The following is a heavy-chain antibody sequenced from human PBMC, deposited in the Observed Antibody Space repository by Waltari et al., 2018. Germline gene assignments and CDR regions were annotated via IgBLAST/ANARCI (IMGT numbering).Heavy chain of an antibody. Sequence: QVQLQESGPGLVKPSQTLSLTCTVSGGSLSSGAYYWSWIRQPPGKGLEWIGYIYYSGSTYYNPSLKSRVTISVDTSKNQFSLKLSSVTAAATAVYYCARAPVAAAGTPRYFDYWGQGTLVTVSS. J-gene: IGHJ4*02. V-gene: IGHV4-30-4*08. CDR3: ARAPVAAAGTPRYFDY. D-gene: IGHD6-13*01. CDR1: GGSLSSGAYY. CDR2: IYYSGST.